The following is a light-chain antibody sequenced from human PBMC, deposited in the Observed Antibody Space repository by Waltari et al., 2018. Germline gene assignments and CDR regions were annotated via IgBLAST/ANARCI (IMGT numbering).Light chain of an antibody. V-gene: IGLV1-44*01. CDR3: AAWDDSLHGHWV. CDR2: RND. CDR1: SSNLGSNV. J-gene: IGLJ3*02. Sequence: QSVLTQPPSTSGTPGQRVIISCSGSSSNLGSNVVNWYQQLPGKAPKLVIYRNDQRPSGVPDRFSGSKSGTSASLAISGLQGEDEADYYCAAWDDSLHGHWVFGGGTKVTVL.